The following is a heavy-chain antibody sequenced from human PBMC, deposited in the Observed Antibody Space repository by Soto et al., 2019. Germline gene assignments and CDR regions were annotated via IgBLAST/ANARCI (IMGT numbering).Heavy chain of an antibody. V-gene: IGHV4-34*01. J-gene: IGHJ4*02. CDR3: ARGRGRSGGSFYPHLGY. CDR1: GGSFSGYY. D-gene: IGHD2-15*01. CDR2: INHSGST. Sequence: QVQLQQWGAGLLKPSETLSLTCAVYGGSFSGYYWSWIRQPPGKGLEWIGEINHSGSTNYNPSLKSRVTISVDTSKNQFSLKLSSVTAADTAVYYCARGRGRSGGSFYPHLGYWGQGTLVTVSS.